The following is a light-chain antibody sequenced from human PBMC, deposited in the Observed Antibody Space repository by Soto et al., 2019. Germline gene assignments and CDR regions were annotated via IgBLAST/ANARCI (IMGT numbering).Light chain of an antibody. CDR1: QSVSSY. V-gene: IGKV3-11*01. CDR2: DAS. CDR3: QQRSNLPPT. Sequence: EIVLTQSPAPLYLSPGERATLSCRASQSVSSYLAWYQQKPGQAPRLLIYDASNRATGIPARFSGSGSGTDFTLTISRLETLDFTVYYCQQRSNLPPTFGGGTNVEIK. J-gene: IGKJ4*01.